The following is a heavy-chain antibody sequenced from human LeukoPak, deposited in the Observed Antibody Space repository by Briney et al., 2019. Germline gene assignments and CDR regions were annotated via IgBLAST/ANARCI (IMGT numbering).Heavy chain of an antibody. J-gene: IGHJ3*01. Sequence: ASVKVSCKASGFSLTNYYMHWVRQAPGQGLKWVGTVNPGGGVTSYAQNFQGRVTMTGDTSTSTVYMELSSLTSGDTAVYYCARELGGTAYFDVWDQGTMLTVSS. CDR3: ARELGGTAYFDV. D-gene: IGHD1-26*01. CDR1: GFSLTNYY. V-gene: IGHV1-46*01. CDR2: VNPGGGVT.